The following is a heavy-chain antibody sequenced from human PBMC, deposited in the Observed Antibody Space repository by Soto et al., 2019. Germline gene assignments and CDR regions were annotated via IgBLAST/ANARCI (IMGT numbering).Heavy chain of an antibody. CDR3: ARAGCDGGSCYTLVGLRYGMDV. CDR1: GFTFSSYA. D-gene: IGHD2-15*01. CDR2: ISYDGNNK. J-gene: IGHJ6*02. Sequence: QVQLVESGGGVVQPGRSLRLSCAASGFTFSSYAMYWVRQAPGKGLEWVAVISYDGNNKYYADSVKGRFTISRDNSKNTLYLQRNSLTAEDTAVYYCARAGCDGGSCYTLVGLRYGMDVWGQGTTVTVSS. V-gene: IGHV3-30-3*01.